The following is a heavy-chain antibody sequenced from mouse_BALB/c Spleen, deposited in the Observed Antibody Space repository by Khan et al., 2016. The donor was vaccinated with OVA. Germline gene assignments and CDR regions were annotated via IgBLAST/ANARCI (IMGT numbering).Heavy chain of an antibody. V-gene: IGHV2-6-4*01. CDR2: MWNGGST. J-gene: IGHJ1*01. CDR3: ARNGDGGSYWYVGV. D-gene: IGHD1-1*01. CDR1: GFSLSRYS. Sequence: QVQLKESGPGLVAPSQSLSITCTVSGFSLSRYSVHWVRQPPGKGLEGRGIMWNGGSTDYNSALKSRLSISKDNSKSQVLLKMNSLHTDDTAMYYCARNGDGGSYWYVGVWGAGTTVTVSS.